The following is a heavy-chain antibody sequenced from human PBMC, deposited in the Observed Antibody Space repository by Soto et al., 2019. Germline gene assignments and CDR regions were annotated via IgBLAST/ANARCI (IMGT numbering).Heavy chain of an antibody. CDR2: IIPIFGTA. CDR1: GGTFSSYA. V-gene: IGHV1-69*06. J-gene: IGHJ6*02. D-gene: IGHD2-2*01. CDR3: ARADIVVVPTAYYYYYGMDV. Sequence: WASVKVSCKASGGTFSSYAISWVRQAPGQGLEWMGGIIPIFGTANYAQKFQGRVTITADKSTSTAYMELSSLRSEDTAVYYCARADIVVVPTAYYYYYGMDVWGQGTTVTVSS.